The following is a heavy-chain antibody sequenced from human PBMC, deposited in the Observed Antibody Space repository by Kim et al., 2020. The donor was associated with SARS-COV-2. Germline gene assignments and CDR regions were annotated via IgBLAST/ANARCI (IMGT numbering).Heavy chain of an antibody. V-gene: IGHV4-34*01. CDR2: INHSGST. D-gene: IGHD6-13*01. CDR3: ARGRGQRSWYDY. Sequence: SETLSLTCAVYGGSFSGYYWSWIRQPPGKGLEWIGEINHSGSTNYNPSLKSRVTISVDTSKNQFSLKLSSVTAADTAVYYCARGRGQRSWYDYWGQGTLVTVSS. J-gene: IGHJ4*02. CDR1: GGSFSGYY.